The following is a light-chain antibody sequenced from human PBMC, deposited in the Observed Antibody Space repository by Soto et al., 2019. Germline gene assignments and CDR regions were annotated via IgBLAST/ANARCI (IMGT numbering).Light chain of an antibody. CDR1: QSISNW. V-gene: IGKV1-33*01. CDR2: DAS. Sequence: DIHMTQSPSTLPAYVVDIVTITCRASQSISNWLAWYQQKPGRAPKLLIYDASNLEAGVPSRFRGSGSGTDFTFTISRLQPEDIATYYCQQYENLPTFGQGTRLEIK. J-gene: IGKJ5*01. CDR3: QQYENLPT.